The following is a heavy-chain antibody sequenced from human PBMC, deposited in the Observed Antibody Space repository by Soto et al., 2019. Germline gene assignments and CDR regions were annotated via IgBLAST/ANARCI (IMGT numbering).Heavy chain of an antibody. J-gene: IGHJ2*01. D-gene: IGHD6-13*01. V-gene: IGHV1-46*01. CDR3: ARNGQQQLSPNDWYFDL. CDR1: GYTFTSYY. CDR2: INPSGGST. Sequence: EASVKVSCKASGYTFTSYYMHWVRQAPGQGLEWMGIINPSGGSTSYAQKFQGRVTMTRGTSTSTVYMELSSLRSEDTAVYYCARNGQQQLSPNDWYFDLWGRGTLVTVSS.